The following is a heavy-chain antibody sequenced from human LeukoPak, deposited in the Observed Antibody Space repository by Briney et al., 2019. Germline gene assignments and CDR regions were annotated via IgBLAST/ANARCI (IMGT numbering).Heavy chain of an antibody. CDR1: GGSISSGGYY. J-gene: IGHJ4*02. CDR3: ARERGDYDFWSGYCDY. CDR2: IYYGGST. D-gene: IGHD3-3*01. V-gene: IGHV4-31*03. Sequence: TLSLTCTVSGGSISSGGYYWSWIRQHPGKGLEWIGYIYYGGSTYYNPSLKSRVTISVDTSKNQFSLKLSSVTAADTAVYYCARERGDYDFWSGYCDYWGQGTLVTVSS.